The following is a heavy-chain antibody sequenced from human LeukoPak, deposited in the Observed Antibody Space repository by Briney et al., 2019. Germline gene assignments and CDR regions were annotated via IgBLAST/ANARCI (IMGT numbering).Heavy chain of an antibody. CDR1: GFTFSSYS. D-gene: IGHD3-10*01. CDR3: ARWTRESNFDY. V-gene: IGHV3-48*04. Sequence: SGGSLRLSCAASGFTFSSYSMDWVRQAPGKGLEWVSYISSSSSTIYYADSVKGRFTISRDNAKNSLYLQMNSLRAEDTAVYYCARWTRESNFDYWGQGTLVTVSS. CDR2: ISSSSSTI. J-gene: IGHJ4*02.